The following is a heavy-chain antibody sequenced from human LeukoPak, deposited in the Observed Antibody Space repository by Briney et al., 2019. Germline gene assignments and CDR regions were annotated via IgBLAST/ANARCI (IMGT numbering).Heavy chain of an antibody. CDR3: AKADSSGYDFSGAFDI. J-gene: IGHJ3*02. CDR2: ISGSGGST. CDR1: GFTFSSYA. Sequence: PGGSLRLSCAAYGFTFSSYAMSLVRQAPGKGLEWVSAISGSGGSTYYADSVKGRFTISRDNSKNTLYLQMNSLRAEDTAVYYCAKADSSGYDFSGAFDIWGQGTMVTVSS. V-gene: IGHV3-23*01. D-gene: IGHD5-12*01.